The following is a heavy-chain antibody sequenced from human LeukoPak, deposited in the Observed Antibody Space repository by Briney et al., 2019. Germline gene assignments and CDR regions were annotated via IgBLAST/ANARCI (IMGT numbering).Heavy chain of an antibody. CDR3: ARNTETPIPLPYSFDY. J-gene: IGHJ4*02. D-gene: IGHD4-17*01. Sequence: GASVKVSCKASGYTFTSYAMHWVRQAPGQRLECMGWINTGNGNTKYSQKFQGRVTITRDTSPTTAYMPLPTLTSEHPALYSCARNTETPIPLPYSFDYWAQGTLFTVSS. V-gene: IGHV1-3*04. CDR2: INTGNGNT. CDR1: GYTFTSYA.